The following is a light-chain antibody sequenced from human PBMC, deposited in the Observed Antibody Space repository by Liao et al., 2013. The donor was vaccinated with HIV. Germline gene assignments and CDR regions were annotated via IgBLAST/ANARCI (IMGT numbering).Light chain of an antibody. CDR2: QDT. CDR3: QAWDGNTAI. CDR1: KLGDKY. Sequence: SYDLTQSSSVSVSPGQTASITCSGDKLGDKYVCWYQKKAGQSPLLVIYQDTSRPSGIPERFSGSNSGNTATLTISGTQPTDEADYYCQAWDGNTAIFGGGTKLTVL. J-gene: IGLJ2*01. V-gene: IGLV3-1*01.